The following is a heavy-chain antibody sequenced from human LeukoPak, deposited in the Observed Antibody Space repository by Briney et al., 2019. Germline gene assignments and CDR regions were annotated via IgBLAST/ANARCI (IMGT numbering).Heavy chain of an antibody. CDR2: IYSGGST. V-gene: IGHV3-53*01. CDR1: GFTVISNY. D-gene: IGHD3-10*01. CDR3: AVGGEYHRYYFDY. Sequence: GSLRLSCSASGFTVISNYMSCVRQAPGKGLEWVSVIYSGGSTYYADSVKGRFTISRDNSKDTLYLQMNSLRAEDTAVYYCAVGGEYHRYYFDYWGQGTLVTVSS. J-gene: IGHJ4*02.